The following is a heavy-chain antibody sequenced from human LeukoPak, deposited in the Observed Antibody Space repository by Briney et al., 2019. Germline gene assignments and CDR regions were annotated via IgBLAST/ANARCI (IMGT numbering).Heavy chain of an antibody. CDR1: GFTFSSYA. V-gene: IGHV3-23*01. D-gene: IGHD4-17*01. CDR2: ISGSGGST. J-gene: IGHJ6*03. CDR3: AKVGVYGDWGYYYYMDV. Sequence: GGSLRLSCAASGFTFSSYAMSWVRQAPGKGLEWVSAISGSGGSTYYADSVKGRFTISRDNSKNTLYLQMNSLRAEDTAVYYCAKVGVYGDWGYYYYMDVWGKGTTVTVSS.